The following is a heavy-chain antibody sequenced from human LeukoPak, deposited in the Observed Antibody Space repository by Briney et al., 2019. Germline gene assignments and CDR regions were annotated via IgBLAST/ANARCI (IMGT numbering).Heavy chain of an antibody. CDR2: IYSGGGT. J-gene: IGHJ4*02. CDR3: ARGPKGKYYFDY. V-gene: IGHV3-53*01. CDR1: GFTVSSAC. Sequence: PGGSLRLSCAASGFTVSSACMTWVRQTPGRGLEWVSVIYSGGGTYYADSVKGRFTISRDGSKNTLYLQMNSLRAEDTAVYYCARGPKGKYYFDYWGQGTLVTVSS.